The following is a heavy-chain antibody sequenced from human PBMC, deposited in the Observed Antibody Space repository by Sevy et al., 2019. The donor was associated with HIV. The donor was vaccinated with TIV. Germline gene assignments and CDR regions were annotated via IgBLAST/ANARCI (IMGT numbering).Heavy chain of an antibody. D-gene: IGHD3-22*01. CDR3: ARRKRSRYYDSSGYWPFDY. CDR2: IYSGGST. J-gene: IGHJ4*02. Sequence: GGSLRLSCAASGFTVSSNYMSWVRQAPGKGLEWVSVIYSGGSTYYADSVKGRFTISRDNSKNTLYRQMNSLRAEDTAVYYCARRKRSRYYDSSGYWPFDYWGQGTLVTVSS. CDR1: GFTVSSNY. V-gene: IGHV3-53*01.